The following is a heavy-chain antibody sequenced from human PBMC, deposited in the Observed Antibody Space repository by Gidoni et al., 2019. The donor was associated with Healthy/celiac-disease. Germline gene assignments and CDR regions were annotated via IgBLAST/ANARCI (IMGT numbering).Heavy chain of an antibody. J-gene: IGHJ4*02. CDR2: IYYSGST. Sequence: QVQLQESGPGLVKPSQTLSLTCTVSGGSISSGDYYWSWVRQPPGKGLEWIGYIYYSGSTYYDPSLKSRVTISVDTSKNQFSLKLSSVTAADTAVYYCARVSIDYDILTGYCFDYWGQGTLVTVSS. V-gene: IGHV4-30-4*01. CDR3: ARVSIDYDILTGYCFDY. CDR1: GGSISSGDYY. D-gene: IGHD3-9*01.